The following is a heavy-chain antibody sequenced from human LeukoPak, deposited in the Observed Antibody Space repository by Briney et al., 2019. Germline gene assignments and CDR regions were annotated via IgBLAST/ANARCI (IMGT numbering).Heavy chain of an antibody. J-gene: IGHJ6*02. CDR1: GGSISSGGYS. CDR2: IYHSGST. CDR3: GRGGAAADWYYYGMDV. D-gene: IGHD6-13*01. Sequence: SQTLSLTCAVSGGSISSGGYSWSWIRQPPGKGLEWIGYIYHSGSTYYNPSLKSRVTISVDRSKNQFSLKLSSVTAADTAVYYCGRGGAAADWYYYGMDVWGQGTTVTVSS. V-gene: IGHV4-30-2*01.